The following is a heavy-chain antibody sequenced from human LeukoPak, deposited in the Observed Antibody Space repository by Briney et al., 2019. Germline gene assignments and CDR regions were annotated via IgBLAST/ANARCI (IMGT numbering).Heavy chain of an antibody. CDR3: ARETNCDYVWGSYRFGYFDY. J-gene: IGHJ4*02. Sequence: SVKVSCKASEGTFSSYAISWVRQAPGQGLEWMGGIIPIFGTANYAQKFQGRVTITADESTSTAYMELSSLRSEDTAVYYCARETNCDYVWGSYRFGYFDYWGQGTLVTVSS. CDR1: EGTFSSYA. CDR2: IIPIFGTA. V-gene: IGHV1-69*13. D-gene: IGHD3-16*02.